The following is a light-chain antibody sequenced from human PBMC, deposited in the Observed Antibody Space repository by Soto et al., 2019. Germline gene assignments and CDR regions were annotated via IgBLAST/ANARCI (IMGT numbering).Light chain of an antibody. J-gene: IGKJ1*01. V-gene: IGKV3-20*01. Sequence: EIVLTQSPGTLSLSPGERATLSCRASQSVNSDYLGWFQQKPGQAPRLLIYGASTRATGITTRFSGSGSGTEFTLTISSLQSEDFAVYYCQHYVTSLTTFGQGTKV. CDR2: GAS. CDR3: QHYVTSLTT. CDR1: QSVNSDY.